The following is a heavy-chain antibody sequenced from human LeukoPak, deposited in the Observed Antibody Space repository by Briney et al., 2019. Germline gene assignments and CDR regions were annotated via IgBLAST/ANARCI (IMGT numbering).Heavy chain of an antibody. CDR2: ISGSGGST. J-gene: IGHJ4*02. Sequence: GGSLSLSCAASGFTFSSYAMSWVRQAPGKGLEWVSAISGSGGSTYYADSVKGRFTISRDNSKNTLYLQMNSLRAEDTAVYYCAKGSSGWPNFFDYWGQGTLVTVSS. D-gene: IGHD6-19*01. V-gene: IGHV3-23*01. CDR3: AKGSSGWPNFFDY. CDR1: GFTFSSYA.